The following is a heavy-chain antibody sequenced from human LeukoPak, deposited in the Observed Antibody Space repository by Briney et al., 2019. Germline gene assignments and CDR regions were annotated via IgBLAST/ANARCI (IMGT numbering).Heavy chain of an antibody. D-gene: IGHD3-22*01. CDR2: IWYDGSNK. CDR3: AREMAHYFDSSGYSF. Sequence: PGRSLRLSCAASGFTFSSYGMHWVRQAPGKGLEWVAVIWYDGSNKNYADSVKGRFTISRDNSKNTLYLQMNSLRDEDTAVYYCAREMAHYFDSSGYSFWGQGTLVTVSS. CDR1: GFTFSSYG. V-gene: IGHV3-33*01. J-gene: IGHJ4*02.